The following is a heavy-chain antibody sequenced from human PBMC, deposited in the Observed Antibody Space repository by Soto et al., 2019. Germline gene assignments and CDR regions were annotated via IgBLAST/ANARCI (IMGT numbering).Heavy chain of an antibody. CDR3: AKATDYGALLSRGCDY. D-gene: IGHD4-17*01. V-gene: IGHV3-23*01. CDR2: ISGSGGST. Sequence: GGSLRLSCAASGFTFSSYAMSWVRQAPGKGLEWVSAISGSGGSTYYADSVKGRFTISRDNSNNTLYLQMNSLRAEDTAVYYCAKATDYGALLSRGCDYWGQGTLVTVSS. CDR1: GFTFSSYA. J-gene: IGHJ4*02.